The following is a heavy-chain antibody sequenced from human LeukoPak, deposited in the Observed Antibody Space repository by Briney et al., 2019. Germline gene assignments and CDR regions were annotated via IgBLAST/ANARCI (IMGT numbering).Heavy chain of an antibody. J-gene: IGHJ4*02. CDR3: ARDRVGYYYDSSGYFDY. V-gene: IGHV3-23*01. CDR2: ISGSGGGT. Sequence: GGSLRLSCAASGFTFSSYAMSWVRQAPGKGLEWVSAISGSGGGTYYADSVKGRFTISRDNSKNTLYLQMNSLRAEDTAVYYCARDRVGYYYDSSGYFDYWGQGTLVTVSS. D-gene: IGHD3-22*01. CDR1: GFTFSSYA.